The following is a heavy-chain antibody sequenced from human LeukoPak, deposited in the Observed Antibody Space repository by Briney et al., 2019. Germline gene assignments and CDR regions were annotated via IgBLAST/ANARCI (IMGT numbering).Heavy chain of an antibody. CDR2: IFYSGST. V-gene: IGHV4-39*01. CDR1: GGSISSSNYY. CDR3: ARRGALVVPAAVMGVGYYYMDV. D-gene: IGHD2-2*01. Sequence: SETLSLTCSVSGGSISSSNYYWAWIRQPPGKGLQWIGSIFYSGSTYYNPSLKSRVTISVDTSKNQFSLKLSSVTAADTAVYYCARRGALVVPAAVMGVGYYYMDVWGKGTTVTISS. J-gene: IGHJ6*03.